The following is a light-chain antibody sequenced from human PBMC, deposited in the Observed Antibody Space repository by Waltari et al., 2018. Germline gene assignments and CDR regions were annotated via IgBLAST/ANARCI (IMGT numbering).Light chain of an antibody. CDR1: SSSIGAGYD. Sequence: QSVLTQPPSVSGAPGQRVTISCTGSSSSIGAGYDVHWYQQLPGTAPKLPIYGKHSRAFGVPDRIAGSQSGPSASLAIPGVQDGGAAGYFRQSYARMLGGSVFGGRTILTVL. CDR2: GKH. J-gene: IGLJ2*01. V-gene: IGLV1-40*01. CDR3: QSYARMLGGSV.